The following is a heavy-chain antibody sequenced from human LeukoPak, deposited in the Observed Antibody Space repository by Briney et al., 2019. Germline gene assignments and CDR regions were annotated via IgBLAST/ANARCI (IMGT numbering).Heavy chain of an antibody. CDR2: IYYSGST. CDR1: GASVSSGTYY. CDR3: AREARMPRGVISPYAMDV. J-gene: IGHJ6*02. V-gene: IGHV4-61*01. Sequence: SETLSLTCSVSGASVSSGTYYWSWVRQHPGKGLEWIGYIYYSGSTNYNPSLESRLTISVDTSKNQFSLRLRSVTAADTALYYCAREARMPRGVISPYAMDVWGQGTAVTVSS. D-gene: IGHD3-10*01.